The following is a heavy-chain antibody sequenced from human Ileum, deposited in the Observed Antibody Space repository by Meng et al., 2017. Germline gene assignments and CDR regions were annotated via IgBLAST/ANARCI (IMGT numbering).Heavy chain of an antibody. V-gene: IGHV3-74*01. Sequence: LVVEAGGCLVPPGESPGTSCAASGFTFSKYWINWVRQTPGKGLVWVSRINEDGRVTNYADSVEGRFTVSRDNAKNTLYLQMNSLRVEDTGIYYCARINYVEDSWGQGTLVTVSS. CDR3: ARINYVEDS. D-gene: IGHD3-16*01. J-gene: IGHJ4*02. CDR2: INEDGRVT. CDR1: GFTFSKYW.